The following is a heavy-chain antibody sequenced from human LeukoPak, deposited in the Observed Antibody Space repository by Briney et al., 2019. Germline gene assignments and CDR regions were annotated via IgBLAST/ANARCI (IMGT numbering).Heavy chain of an antibody. CDR1: GGSFSSYY. CDR3: ARPSDSLDAFDI. Sequence: SETLSLTCTVSGGSFSSYYWSWIRQPPGKGLEWIGYIYHSGSTNYNPSLTSRVTISVDTSKNQFSLKLSSVAAADTAVYYCARPSDSLDAFDIWGQGTMVTVSS. J-gene: IGHJ3*02. V-gene: IGHV4-59*01. CDR2: IYHSGST. D-gene: IGHD3-22*01.